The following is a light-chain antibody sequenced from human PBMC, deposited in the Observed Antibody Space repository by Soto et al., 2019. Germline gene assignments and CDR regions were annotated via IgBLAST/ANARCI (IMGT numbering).Light chain of an antibody. CDR3: QQFDYLIT. Sequence: EIVLPQSPDTLSLSPGESATLSCRASQTVASNYLAWYQHKPGQAPRLLIYGASSRATGIPDRFSGSGSGTDFTLAISRLEPEDCAVYYCQQFDYLITFGQGTRLEIK. CDR1: QTVASNY. V-gene: IGKV3-20*01. J-gene: IGKJ5*01. CDR2: GAS.